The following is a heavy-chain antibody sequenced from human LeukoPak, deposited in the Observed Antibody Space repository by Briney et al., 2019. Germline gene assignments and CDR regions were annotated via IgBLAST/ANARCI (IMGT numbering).Heavy chain of an antibody. V-gene: IGHV1-69*06. CDR2: IIPIFGTA. CDR3: VRDRTKYCSSTSCPLDY. CDR1: GGTFSSYA. J-gene: IGHJ4*02. D-gene: IGHD2-2*01. Sequence: SVKVSCKASGGTFSSYAISWVRQAPGQGLEWMGGIIPIFGTANYAQKFQGRVTITADKSTSTAYMELSRLRSDDTAVYYCVRDRTKYCSSTSCPLDYWGQGTLVTVSS.